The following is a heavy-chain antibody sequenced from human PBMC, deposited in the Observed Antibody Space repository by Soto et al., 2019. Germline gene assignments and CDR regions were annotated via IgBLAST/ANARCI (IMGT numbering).Heavy chain of an antibody. Sequence: EVQLVESGGGLVQPGGSLRLSCVASGFTFRRSWMHGVRHATGRGLVWVSRINSDATTKNYAEYAKGRFTIARDNAENTLYLQMDSLTAEDTAVYYCARGPTGWYGYDYWGQGTLLTVSS. CDR3: ARGPTGWYGYDY. D-gene: IGHD6-19*01. V-gene: IGHV3-74*01. CDR2: INSDATTK. J-gene: IGHJ4*02. CDR1: GFTFRRSW.